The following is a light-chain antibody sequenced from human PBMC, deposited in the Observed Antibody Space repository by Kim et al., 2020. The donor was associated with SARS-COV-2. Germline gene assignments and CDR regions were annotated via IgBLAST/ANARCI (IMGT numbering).Light chain of an antibody. CDR2: QDS. V-gene: IGLV3-1*01. J-gene: IGLJ3*02. CDR3: QAWDSSTAV. Sequence: VSPGQTASITCSGDKLGDKYACWYQQKPGQSPVLVIYQDSKRPSGIPERFSGSISGNTATLTISGTKAMDEADYYCQAWDSSTAVFGGGTQLTIL. CDR1: KLGDKY.